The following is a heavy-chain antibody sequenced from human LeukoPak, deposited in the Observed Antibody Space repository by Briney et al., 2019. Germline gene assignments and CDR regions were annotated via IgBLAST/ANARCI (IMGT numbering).Heavy chain of an antibody. CDR1: AGFVSNSNYY. CDR2: IYYSGST. V-gene: IGHV4-39*02. D-gene: IGHD4-23*01. CDR3: VRDRRVVTGNVFVDNRFEP. Sequence: TSETLSLTCTVSAGFVSNSNYYWGWLRQPPGKGLEWIGSIYYSGSTYYNPSLENRFTISVDTSKNQFSLKLSSVTAADTAVYYCVRDRRVVTGNVFVDNRFEPWGQGTLVTVSS. J-gene: IGHJ5*02.